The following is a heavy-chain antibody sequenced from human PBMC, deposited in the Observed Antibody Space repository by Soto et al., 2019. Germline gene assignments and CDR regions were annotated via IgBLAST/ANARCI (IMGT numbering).Heavy chain of an antibody. CDR1: GGTFSSYT. J-gene: IGHJ5*02. D-gene: IGHD5-12*01. Sequence: QVQLVQSGAAVKKPGSSVKVSCKASGGTFSSYTISWVRQAPGQGLEWMGRIIPILGIANYAQKFQGRVTITADKSTSTAYMELSSLRSEDTAVYYCAREMATIADWFDPWGQGTLVTVSS. V-gene: IGHV1-69*08. CDR2: IIPILGIA. CDR3: AREMATIADWFDP.